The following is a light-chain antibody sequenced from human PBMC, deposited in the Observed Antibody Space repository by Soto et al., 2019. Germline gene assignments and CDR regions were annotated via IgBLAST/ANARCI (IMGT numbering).Light chain of an antibody. V-gene: IGKV3-20*01. CDR2: GAS. CDR3: QQYCRSPYT. Sequence: EMVLPQSPGPLPLSPGERATLSCRASPSVSSSYLAWYLQKPGKAPRLLIYGASSRPTGIPDRFSGSGSGTDFTLTISRLEPEDFAVYYCQQYCRSPYTFGQGTKLEIK. CDR1: PSVSSSY. J-gene: IGKJ2*01.